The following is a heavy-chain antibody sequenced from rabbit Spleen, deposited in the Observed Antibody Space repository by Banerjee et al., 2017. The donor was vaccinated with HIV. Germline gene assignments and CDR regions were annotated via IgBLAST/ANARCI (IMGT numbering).Heavy chain of an antibody. CDR3: ARDGDVTYALHL. D-gene: IGHD2-1*01. CDR2: IYADRSGST. CDR1: GFTFSSSYY. Sequence: QQLVESGGGLVKPGASLTLTCKASGFTFSSSYYMCWVRQAPGKGLEWIGCIYADRSGSTYYANWAKGRFTISRTSSTTVTLEMTSLTAADTATYFCARDGDVTYALHLWGPGTLVTVS. J-gene: IGHJ4*01. V-gene: IGHV1S40*01.